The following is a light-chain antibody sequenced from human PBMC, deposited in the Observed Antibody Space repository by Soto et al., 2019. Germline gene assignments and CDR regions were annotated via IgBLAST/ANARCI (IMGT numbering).Light chain of an antibody. CDR3: QQYYNCPPYT. CDR1: QSVSSN. Sequence: EIVMTQSPATLSVSPGERATLSCRASQSVSSNLSWYHQKPGQPPRLLIYGASTSSTGSPPEFSGSGSCTEFTFIISSLQSEDVVVYYCQQYYNCPPYTFGQGTKVEIK. V-gene: IGKV3-15*01. CDR2: GAS. J-gene: IGKJ2*01.